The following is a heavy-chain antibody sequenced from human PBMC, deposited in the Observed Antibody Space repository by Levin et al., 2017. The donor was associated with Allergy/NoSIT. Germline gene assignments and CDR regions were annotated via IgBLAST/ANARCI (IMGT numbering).Heavy chain of an antibody. Sequence: SCAASGFTFSSYGMHWVRQAPGKGLEWVAVISYDGSNKYYADSVKGRFTISRDNSKNTLYLQMNSLRAEDTAVYYCARYYYGSGSYSGDYWGQGTLVTVSS. CDR3: ARYYYGSGSYSGDY. D-gene: IGHD3-10*01. CDR2: ISYDGSNK. V-gene: IGHV3-30*03. J-gene: IGHJ4*02. CDR1: GFTFSSYG.